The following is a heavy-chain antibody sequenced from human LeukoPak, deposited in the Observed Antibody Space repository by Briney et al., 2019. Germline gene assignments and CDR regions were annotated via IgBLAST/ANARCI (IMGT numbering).Heavy chain of an antibody. J-gene: IGHJ4*02. V-gene: IGHV3-49*03. CDR2: IRSEAYGGTA. Sequence: GGSLGLSCTASGFTFGDHSVSWFRQAPGKGLEWVGFIRSEAYGGTAEYAASVKGRFTISRDDSKSVAYLQMDSLKTEDTAVYYCTREIRYFDWFQADYWGQGTLVTVSS. CDR1: GFTFGDHS. CDR3: TREIRYFDWFQADY. D-gene: IGHD3-9*01.